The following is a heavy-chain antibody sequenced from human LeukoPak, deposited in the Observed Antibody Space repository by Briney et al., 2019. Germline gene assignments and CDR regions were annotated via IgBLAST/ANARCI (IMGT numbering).Heavy chain of an antibody. J-gene: IGHJ3*02. CDR3: ARDAKTHTICWYDDAFGI. CDR2: ISASGTTM. Sequence: GGSLRLSWAPSGFIFSSYEMSCVRQAPGKGLEWVSYISASGTTMYYADSVKGRFTISRDKAEKSLYMQMNSLRAEDTAVYYCARDAKTHTICWYDDAFGIWGHGTMVTVSS. CDR1: GFIFSSYE. D-gene: IGHD6-13*01. V-gene: IGHV3-48*03.